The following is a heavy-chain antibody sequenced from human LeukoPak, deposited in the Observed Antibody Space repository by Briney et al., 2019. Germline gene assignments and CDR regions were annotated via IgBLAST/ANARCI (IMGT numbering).Heavy chain of an antibody. Sequence: SPVKVSCKASGYTFTGYYMHWVRQAPGQGLEWMGWINPNSGGTNYAQQFQGRVTMIRDTSISTAYMELSRLRSDDTAVYYCARVWGLRYFDWLPLPYYYYGMDVWGQGTTVTVSS. V-gene: IGHV1-2*02. CDR3: ARVWGLRYFDWLPLPYYYYGMDV. D-gene: IGHD3-9*01. CDR2: INPNSGGT. J-gene: IGHJ6*02. CDR1: GYTFTGYY.